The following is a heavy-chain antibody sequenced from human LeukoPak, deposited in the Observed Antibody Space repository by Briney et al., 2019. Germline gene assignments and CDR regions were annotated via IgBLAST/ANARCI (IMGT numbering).Heavy chain of an antibody. V-gene: IGHV3-7*01. CDR2: IKQDGSEK. D-gene: IGHD2-21*01. CDR3: ASFGAYCGGDCDRQKPS. CDR1: GFTFSSYW. J-gene: IGHJ4*02. Sequence: GGSLRLSCAASGFTFSSYWMSWVRQAPGKGLEWVANIKQDGSEKYYVDSVKGRFTISRDNAKNSLYLQMNSLRAEDTAVYYCASFGAYCGGDCDRQKPSWGQGTLVTVSS.